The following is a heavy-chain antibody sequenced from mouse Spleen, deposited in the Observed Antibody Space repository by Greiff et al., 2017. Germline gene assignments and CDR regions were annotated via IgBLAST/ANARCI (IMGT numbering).Heavy chain of an antibody. J-gene: IGHJ2*01. V-gene: IGHV1-61*01. D-gene: IGHD1-1*01. CDR3: ARGYYGG. CDR2: IYPSDSET. CDR1: GYTFTSYW. Sequence: QVQLQQPGAELVRPGSSVKLSCKASGYTFTSYWMNWVKQRPGQGLEWIGNIYPSDSETHYNQKFKDKATLTVDKSSSTAYMQLSSLTSEDSAVYSCARGYYGGWGQGTTLTVSS.